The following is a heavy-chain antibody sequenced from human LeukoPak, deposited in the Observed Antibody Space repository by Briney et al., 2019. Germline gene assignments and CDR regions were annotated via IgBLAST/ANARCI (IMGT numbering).Heavy chain of an antibody. V-gene: IGHV1-2*06. J-gene: IGHJ4*02. CDR1: GYTFTGYY. Sequence: GASVKVSCKASGYTFTGYYMHWVRQAPGQGLEWMGRINPNSGGTNYAQKFQGRVTMTRDTSISTVYMELNSLRSDDTAIYYCARVTCVTDSKSALGYWGQGTLVTVSS. CDR2: INPNSGGT. D-gene: IGHD4-11*01. CDR3: ARVTCVTDSKSALGY.